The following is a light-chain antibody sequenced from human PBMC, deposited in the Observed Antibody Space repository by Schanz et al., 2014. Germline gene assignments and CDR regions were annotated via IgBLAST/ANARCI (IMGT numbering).Light chain of an antibody. CDR2: EDN. Sequence: QSALTQPASVSGSPGQSITISCTGFSSDVGSYNLVSWYQQYPGKAPKLMIYEDNKRPSGVSNRFSGSRSGNTASLTISGLQAEDEADYYCSSYMSSSHWVFGGGTKLTVL. V-gene: IGLV2-14*02. J-gene: IGLJ3*02. CDR1: SSDVGSYNL. CDR3: SSYMSSSHWV.